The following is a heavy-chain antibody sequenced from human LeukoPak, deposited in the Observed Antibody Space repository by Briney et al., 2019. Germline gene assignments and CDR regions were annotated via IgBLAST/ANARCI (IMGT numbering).Heavy chain of an antibody. D-gene: IGHD6-13*01. CDR2: ISGSGGST. J-gene: IGHJ4*02. CDR1: GFTFSSYA. Sequence: GGSLRLSCAASGFTFSSYAMSWVRQAPGKGLEWVSAISGSGGSTYYADSVKGRFTISRDNSKNTLYLQMNSLRAEDTAVYYCAKGILAAAAPPREFDYWGQGTLVTVPS. V-gene: IGHV3-23*01. CDR3: AKGILAAAAPPREFDY.